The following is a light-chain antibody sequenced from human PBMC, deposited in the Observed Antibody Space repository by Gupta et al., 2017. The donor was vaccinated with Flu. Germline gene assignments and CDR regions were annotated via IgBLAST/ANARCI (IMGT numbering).Light chain of an antibody. CDR1: QGISNY. CDR3: QKYNSAPLL. J-gene: IGKJ3*01. CDR2: GST. V-gene: IGKV1-27*01. Sequence: DIQMTQSPSSLSTSVGDRVTITCRASQGISNYLAWYQQKPGKIPELLIYGSTTLQSGVPSRFSGSGSGTDFTLTISSLQPEDVATYYCQKYNSAPLLFGPGTRVDIK.